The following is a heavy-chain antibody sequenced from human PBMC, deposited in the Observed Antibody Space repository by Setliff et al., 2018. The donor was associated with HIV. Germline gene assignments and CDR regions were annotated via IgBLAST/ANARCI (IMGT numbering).Heavy chain of an antibody. CDR2: IYYNGRT. J-gene: IGHJ4*02. D-gene: IGHD2-2*01. CDR3: ARLDCSSSSGFVDY. Sequence: SETLSLTCTVSGGSISSGGYYWDWIRQYPVKGLEWIGHIYYNGRTLFNPALGTRLNMSVDTSENQFSLHLNSVTAADTAVYYCARLDCSSSSGFVDYWGQGTLVTVSS. CDR1: GGSISSGGYY. V-gene: IGHV4-31*03.